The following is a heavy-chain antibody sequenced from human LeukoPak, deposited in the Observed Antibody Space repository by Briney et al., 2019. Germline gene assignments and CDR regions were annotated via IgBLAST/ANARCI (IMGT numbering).Heavy chain of an antibody. V-gene: IGHV4-39*07. CDR3: ARLGQNDAFDI. D-gene: IGHD3/OR15-3a*01. CDR2: IYHSGST. CDR1: GGSISSGSYY. Sequence: SETLSLTCTVSGGSISSGSYYWSWIRQPAGKGLEWIGSIYHSGSTYYNPSLKSRVTISVDTSKNQFSLKLSSVTAADTAVYYCARLGQNDAFDIWGQGTMVTVSS. J-gene: IGHJ3*02.